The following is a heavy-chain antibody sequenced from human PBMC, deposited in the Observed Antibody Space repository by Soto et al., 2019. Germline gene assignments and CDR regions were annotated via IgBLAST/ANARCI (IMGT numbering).Heavy chain of an antibody. V-gene: IGHV4-34*01. D-gene: IGHD3-22*01. CDR3: ARSRYYNSRCYRALDGFDI. CDR2: INHSAST. Sequence: QVHLQQCGAGLLKPSETLSLTCAAFGGSFSGYYLNSIRQPPGKGLELLGEINHSASTNYYWSLKSRVTVSIGRSRVQFAMKLNYVTDADAAVYDCARSRYYNSRCYRALDGFDIWAQGTIVTVAA. CDR1: GGSFSGYY. J-gene: IGHJ3*02.